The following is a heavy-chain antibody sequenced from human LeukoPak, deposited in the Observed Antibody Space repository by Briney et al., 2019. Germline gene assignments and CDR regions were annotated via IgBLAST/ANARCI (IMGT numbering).Heavy chain of an antibody. V-gene: IGHV3-64D*06. D-gene: IGHD6-13*01. CDR1: GFIFSPYA. J-gene: IGHJ4*02. Sequence: GGSLRLSCSASGFIFSPYAMHWVRQAPGKGLEYVSSISSEGKTTYYADSVKGRFTISRDNSKNALYLQMSSLRPEDTAVYYCVKDRWVDHWGQGTLVTVSS. CDR2: ISSEGKTT. CDR3: VKDRWVDH.